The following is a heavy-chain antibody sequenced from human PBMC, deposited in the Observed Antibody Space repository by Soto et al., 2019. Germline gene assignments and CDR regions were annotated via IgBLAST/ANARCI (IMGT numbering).Heavy chain of an antibody. CDR2: IIPVFGSP. CDR1: GDTFSTFA. D-gene: IGHD5-12*01. V-gene: IGHV1-69*13. Sequence: GASVKVSCKVSGDTFSTFAVTWVRQAPGQGLEWMGGIIPVFGSPNYAQRFQGRVTISADASTNTVHLELSGLRSDDTALYYCARVGEKATILHWGQGTLVTVSS. J-gene: IGHJ1*01. CDR3: ARVGEKATILH.